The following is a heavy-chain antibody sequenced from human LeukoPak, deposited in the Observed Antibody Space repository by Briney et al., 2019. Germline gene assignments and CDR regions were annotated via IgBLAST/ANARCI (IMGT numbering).Heavy chain of an antibody. CDR3: ARQISDYYYYYIDV. CDR2: IYYSGTT. V-gene: IGHV4-39*01. J-gene: IGHJ6*03. D-gene: IGHD3-10*01. CDR1: GGSISSSHYY. Sequence: PSETLSLTCTVSGGSISSSHYYWGWIRQTPGKGLEWIGTIYYSGTTYYNPPLESRATISEDTSKNQFSLTLRSVTAADTAVYYCARQISDYYYYYIDVWGKGTTVTVSS.